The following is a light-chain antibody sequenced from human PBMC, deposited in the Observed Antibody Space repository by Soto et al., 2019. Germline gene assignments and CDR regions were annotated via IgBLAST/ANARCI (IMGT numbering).Light chain of an antibody. CDR3: QKYNKAPWK. CDR1: QGLSHY. V-gene: IGKV1-27*01. CDR2: GAS. J-gene: IGKJ1*01. Sequence: DIQMTQSPSSLSASVGDRVTITCRASQGLSHYLAWYQQKPGKVPRLLIYGASTLQSGVPSRFSGSGWGTDFILTISSLQPEDVATYYCQKYNKAPWKFGQGTKVDIK.